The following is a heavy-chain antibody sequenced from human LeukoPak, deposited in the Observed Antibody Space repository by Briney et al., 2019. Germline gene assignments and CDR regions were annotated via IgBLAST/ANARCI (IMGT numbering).Heavy chain of an antibody. CDR1: GGTFSSYA. D-gene: IGHD2-2*02. CDR3: AKRVDLCSSTSCYSWFDP. V-gene: IGHV1-69*13. J-gene: IGHJ5*02. CDR2: IIPIFGTA. Sequence: GASVKVSCKASGGTFSSYAISWVRQAPGQGLEWMGGIIPIFGTANYAQKFQGRVTITADESTSTAYMELSSLRSEDTAVYYCAKRVDLCSSTSCYSWFDPWGQGTLVTVSS.